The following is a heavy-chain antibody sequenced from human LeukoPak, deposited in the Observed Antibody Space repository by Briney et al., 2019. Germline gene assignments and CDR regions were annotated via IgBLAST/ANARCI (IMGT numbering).Heavy chain of an antibody. CDR2: MNPNSGNT. Sequence: ASVKVSCKASGGTFSSYAINWVRQATGQGLEWMGWMNPNSGNTGYAQKFQGRVTITRNTSISTAYMELSSLRSEDTAVYYCARGPIGYCSGGSCYSGVDNWFDPWGQGTLVTVSS. CDR3: ARGPIGYCSGGSCYSGVDNWFDP. J-gene: IGHJ5*02. D-gene: IGHD2-15*01. V-gene: IGHV1-8*03. CDR1: GGTFSSYA.